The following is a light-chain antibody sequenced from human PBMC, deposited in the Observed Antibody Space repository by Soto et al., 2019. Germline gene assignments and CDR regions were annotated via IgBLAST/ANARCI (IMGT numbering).Light chain of an antibody. CDR1: TGAVTSSHY. CDR3: LLSYSGTSWV. Sequence: QAVMTQEPSLTVSPGGTVTLTCGSTTGAVTSSHYPYWFQQKPGQAPRTLIYDTSNKHSWTPARFSGSLLGGKAALTLAGAQTDDEADYYCLLSYSGTSWVFGGGTKLTV. CDR2: DTS. V-gene: IGLV7-46*01. J-gene: IGLJ3*02.